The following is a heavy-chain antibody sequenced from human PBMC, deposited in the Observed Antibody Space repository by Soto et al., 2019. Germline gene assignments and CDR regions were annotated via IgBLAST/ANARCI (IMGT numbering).Heavy chain of an antibody. CDR1: GFTFSNAW. CDR3: TTEIVGATILCAFDI. Sequence: GGSLRLSCAASGFTFSNAWMNWVRQAPGKGLEWVGRIKSKTDGGTTDYAAPVKGRFTISRDDSKNMLYLQMNSLKTEDTAVYYCTTEIVGATILCAFDIWGQGTMVTVSS. CDR2: IKSKTDGGTT. J-gene: IGHJ3*02. V-gene: IGHV3-15*07. D-gene: IGHD1-26*01.